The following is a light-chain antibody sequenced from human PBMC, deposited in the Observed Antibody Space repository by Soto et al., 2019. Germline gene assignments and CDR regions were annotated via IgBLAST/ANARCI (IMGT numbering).Light chain of an antibody. V-gene: IGKV3-20*01. CDR3: QQYDSSWT. Sequence: EIVLTQSPGTLSLSPGERDTLSCRASQSVPSNFLAWYQQKPGQAPILVIYGVSRRATGIPDRFSGSWSGKDFTLTIIRLEAEDVAVYYCQQYDSSWTFGQGTKVEIK. J-gene: IGKJ1*01. CDR2: GVS. CDR1: QSVPSNF.